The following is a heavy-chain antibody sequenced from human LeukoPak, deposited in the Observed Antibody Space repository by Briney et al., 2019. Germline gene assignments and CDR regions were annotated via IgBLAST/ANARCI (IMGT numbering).Heavy chain of an antibody. CDR1: GFTFSSYA. J-gene: IGHJ4*02. Sequence: GGSLRLSCAASGFTFSSYAMHWVRQAPGKGLEGVAVISYDGSDKYYADSVKGRFTISRDNSKNTLYLQMNSLRAEDTAVYYCARGYDSSGYPLDYWGQGTLVTVSS. D-gene: IGHD3-22*01. CDR3: ARGYDSSGYPLDY. V-gene: IGHV3-30-3*01. CDR2: ISYDGSDK.